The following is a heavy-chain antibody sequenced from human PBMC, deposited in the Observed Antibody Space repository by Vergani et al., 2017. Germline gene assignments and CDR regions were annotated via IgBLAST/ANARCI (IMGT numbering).Heavy chain of an antibody. J-gene: IGHJ4*02. CDR2: ISGSGVSA. D-gene: IGHD3-10*01. V-gene: IGHV3-23*01. Sequence: EVQLLESGGGLVQPGGSLRLTCAASEFTFSNYAMNWVRQAPGKGLEWVSGISGSGVSAYYTDSVKGRFTISRDNSKNMLFLQMNNLRTEDTAIYYCAKQYFVSGNYLFDYWGQGNLVNVSS. CDR1: EFTFSNYA. CDR3: AKQYFVSGNYLFDY.